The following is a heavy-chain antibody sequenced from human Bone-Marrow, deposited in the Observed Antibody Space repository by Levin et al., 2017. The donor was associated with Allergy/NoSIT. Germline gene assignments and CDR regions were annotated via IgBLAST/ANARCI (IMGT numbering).Heavy chain of an antibody. D-gene: IGHD2-15*01. CDR1: PFTFSPYT. CDR3: ARGGAGGTPVDWYFDT. V-gene: IGHV3-21*01. J-gene: IGHJ2*01. Sequence: GGSLRLSCAASPFTFSPYTMTWVRQAPGKGLEWVSFISSSSRYIYYADSVKGRFTISRDNAKNSLYLQMNSLRAEDTAVYYCARGGAGGTPVDWYFDTWGRGTLVTVSS. CDR2: ISSSSRYI.